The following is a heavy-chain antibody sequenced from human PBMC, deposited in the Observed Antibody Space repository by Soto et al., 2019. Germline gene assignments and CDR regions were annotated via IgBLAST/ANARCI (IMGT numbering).Heavy chain of an antibody. CDR3: AREMAAIRNWFDP. CDR2: ISYSGST. D-gene: IGHD6-19*01. V-gene: IGHV4-59*01. CDR1: GGSISSYY. Sequence: PSETLSLTCTVSGGSISSYYWSWIRQPPGKGLEWIGYISYSGSTKYKSSLKSRVTISVDTSKNQFSLKLTSVTAADTAVYYCAREMAAIRNWFDPWGQGSLVTVS. J-gene: IGHJ5*02.